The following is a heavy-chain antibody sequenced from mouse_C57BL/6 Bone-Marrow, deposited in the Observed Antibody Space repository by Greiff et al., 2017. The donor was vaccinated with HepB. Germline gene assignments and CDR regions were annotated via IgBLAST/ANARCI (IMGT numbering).Heavy chain of an antibody. CDR1: GYTFTDYY. D-gene: IGHD1-1*01. CDR2: INPNNGGT. Sequence: EVQLQQSGPELVKPGASVKISCKASGYTFTDYYMNWVKQSHGKSLEWIGDINPNNGGTSYNQKFKGKATLTVDKSSSTAYMELRSLTSEDSAVYYCAREGVYGRVFYWYFDVWGTGTTVTVSS. CDR3: AREGVYGRVFYWYFDV. V-gene: IGHV1-26*01. J-gene: IGHJ1*03.